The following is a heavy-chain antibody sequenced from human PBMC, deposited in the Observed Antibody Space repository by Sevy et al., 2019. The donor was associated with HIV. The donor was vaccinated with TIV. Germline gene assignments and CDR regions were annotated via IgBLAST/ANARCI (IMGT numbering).Heavy chain of an antibody. CDR3: ATIKDYYESSGCPFDF. Sequence: ASVKVSCKVSGYTLTGLSMHWVRQAPGKGLEWMGSFDPEDGETIYAQTLQGRLTMTEDTSADTAYMELNGLRSDDTAIYYCATIKDYYESSGCPFDFWGQGTLVTVSS. J-gene: IGHJ4*02. D-gene: IGHD3-22*01. CDR2: FDPEDGET. V-gene: IGHV1-24*01. CDR1: GYTLTGLS.